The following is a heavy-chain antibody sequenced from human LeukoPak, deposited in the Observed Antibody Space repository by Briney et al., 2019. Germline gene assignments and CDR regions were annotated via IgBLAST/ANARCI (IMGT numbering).Heavy chain of an antibody. CDR1: GFTFRSYW. CDR3: AKYWSRAFDS. Sequence: RGSPRLSCATSGFTFRSYWMSWVRQAPGKGLEWVGHISQDASRTDVADSLKGRFTISRDYATNSLFLHMTRLRADDTAVYYCAKYWSRAFDSWGQGTLVSVSS. V-gene: IGHV3-7*01. D-gene: IGHD1-1*01. CDR2: ISQDASRT. J-gene: IGHJ4*02.